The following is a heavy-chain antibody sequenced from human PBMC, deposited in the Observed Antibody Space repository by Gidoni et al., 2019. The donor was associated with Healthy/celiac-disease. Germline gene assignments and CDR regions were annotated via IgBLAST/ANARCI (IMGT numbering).Heavy chain of an antibody. Sequence: EVQLVQSGAEVKKHGESLKISCKGSGYSFTSYWIGWGRQLPGKGLEWMGILYPGDSDTRYSPSFQGQVTISADKSISTAYLQWSSLKASDTAMYYCARLQSNYDILTGYSTRDYYYGMDVWGQGTTVTVSS. V-gene: IGHV5-51*01. CDR2: LYPGDSDT. CDR1: GYSFTSYW. D-gene: IGHD3-9*01. J-gene: IGHJ6*02. CDR3: ARLQSNYDILTGYSTRDYYYGMDV.